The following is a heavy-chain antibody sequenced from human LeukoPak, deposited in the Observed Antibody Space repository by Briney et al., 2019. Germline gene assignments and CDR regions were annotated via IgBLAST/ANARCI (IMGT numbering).Heavy chain of an antibody. CDR1: GGTFSSYA. Sequence: SVKVSCKASGGTFSSYAISWVRQAPGQGLEWMGRIIPILGIANYAQKFQGRVTITADKSTSTAYMELRSLRSEDTAVYYCARTDRDGYNYWGQGTLVTVSS. V-gene: IGHV1-69*04. D-gene: IGHD5-24*01. CDR2: IIPILGIA. J-gene: IGHJ4*02. CDR3: ARTDRDGYNY.